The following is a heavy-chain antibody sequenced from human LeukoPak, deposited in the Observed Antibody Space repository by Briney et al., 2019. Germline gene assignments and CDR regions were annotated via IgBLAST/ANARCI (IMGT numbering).Heavy chain of an antibody. D-gene: IGHD2-15*01. Sequence: SETLSLTCTVSGDSISGGDYYWSWIRQPPGKGLEWIGYIYYSGSTYYNPSLKSRVTISVDTSKNQFSLKLSSVTAADTAVYYCARGISGYFDLWGRGTRVIVSS. CDR2: IYYSGST. V-gene: IGHV4-30-4*01. J-gene: IGHJ2*01. CDR3: ARGISGYFDL. CDR1: GDSISGGDYY.